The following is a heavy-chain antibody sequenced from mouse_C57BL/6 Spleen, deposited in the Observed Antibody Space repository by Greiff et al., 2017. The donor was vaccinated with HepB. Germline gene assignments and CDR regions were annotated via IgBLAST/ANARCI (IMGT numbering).Heavy chain of an antibody. V-gene: IGHV5-6*01. J-gene: IGHJ4*01. D-gene: IGHD1-1*01. CDR2: ISSGGSYT. CDR1: GFTFSSYG. Sequence: EVKLVESGGDLVKPGGSLKLSCAASGFTFSSYGMSWVRQTPDKRLEWVATISSGGSYTYYPDSVKGRFTISRDNAKNTLYLQMSSLKAEDTAMYYCARHSLLLRNYAMDYWGQGTSVTVSS. CDR3: ARHSLLLRNYAMDY.